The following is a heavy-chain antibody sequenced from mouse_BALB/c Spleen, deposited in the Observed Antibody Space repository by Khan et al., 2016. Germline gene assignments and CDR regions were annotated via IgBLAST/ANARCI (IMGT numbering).Heavy chain of an antibody. CDR2: IYPYNGNT. CDR1: GYTFTDNN. J-gene: IGHJ4*01. V-gene: IGHV1S29*02. CDR3: GRGYGGYPYYAMDY. D-gene: IGHD2-3*01. Sequence: EVQLQESGPELVKPGASVKISCKASGYTFTDNNMHWVKQSHGKTLEWIGYIYPYNGNTGYNQKFKNKATLTVDSSSSTAYMELRSLTSEDSAVYYVGRGYGGYPYYAMDYWGQGTSVTVSS.